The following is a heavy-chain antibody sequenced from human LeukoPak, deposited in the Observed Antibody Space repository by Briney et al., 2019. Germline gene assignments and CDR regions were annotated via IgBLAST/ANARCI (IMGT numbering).Heavy chain of an antibody. CDR3: ARESDYYDSSGYYPY. CDR2: IIPIFGTA. J-gene: IGHJ4*02. Sequence: ASVKVSCKASGGTFSSYAISWVRQAPGQGLEWMGGIIPIFGTADYAQKFQGRVTITADESTSTAYMELSSLRSEDTAVYYCARESDYYDSSGYYPYWGQGTLVTVSS. V-gene: IGHV1-69*13. D-gene: IGHD3-22*01. CDR1: GGTFSSYA.